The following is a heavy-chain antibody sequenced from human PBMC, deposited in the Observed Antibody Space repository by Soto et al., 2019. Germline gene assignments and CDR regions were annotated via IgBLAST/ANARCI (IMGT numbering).Heavy chain of an antibody. V-gene: IGHV4-34*01. D-gene: IGHD6-13*01. CDR1: GGSFSGYY. CDR2: INHSGST. Sequence: QVQLQQWGAGLLKPSETLSLTCAVYGGSFSGYYWSWIRQPPGKGLEWIGEINHSGSTNYNPSIKSRVTISVDTSKNQFSLKLSSVTAADTAVYYCARARRAAGLDYWGQGTLVTVSS. J-gene: IGHJ4*02. CDR3: ARARRAAGLDY.